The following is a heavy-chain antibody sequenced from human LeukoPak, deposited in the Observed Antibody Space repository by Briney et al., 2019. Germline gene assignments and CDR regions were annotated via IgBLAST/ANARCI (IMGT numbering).Heavy chain of an antibody. CDR3: ARGRHIVVVTAIQAAFDI. V-gene: IGHV1-8*03. J-gene: IGHJ3*02. D-gene: IGHD2-21*02. Sequence: ASVKVSCKASGYTFTSYDINWVRQATGQGLEWMGWMNPNSGNTGYAQKFQGRVTITRNTSISTAYMELSSLRSEDTAVYYCARGRHIVVVTAIQAAFDIWGQGTMVTVSS. CDR1: GYTFTSYD. CDR2: MNPNSGNT.